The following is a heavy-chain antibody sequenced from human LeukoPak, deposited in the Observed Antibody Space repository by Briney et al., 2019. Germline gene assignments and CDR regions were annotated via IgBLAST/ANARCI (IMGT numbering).Heavy chain of an antibody. CDR1: GFAFDEHG. V-gene: IGHV3-20*04. D-gene: IGHD2-15*01. Sequence: GGSLRLSCTASGFAFDEHGMTWVRQVPGKGLEWVSGINWSGKSTSYGDPVRGRFTISRDNAKNSLSLQMDSLRAEDTALYYCARAPIASPFYFDYWGQGTLVTVSS. J-gene: IGHJ4*02. CDR3: ARAPIASPFYFDY. CDR2: INWSGKST.